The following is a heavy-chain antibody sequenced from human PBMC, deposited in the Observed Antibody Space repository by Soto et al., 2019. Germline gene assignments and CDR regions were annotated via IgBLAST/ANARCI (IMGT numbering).Heavy chain of an antibody. J-gene: IGHJ6*02. CDR3: ARIKQLGRYYYYGMDV. V-gene: IGHV5-10-1*01. CDR2: IDPSDSYT. D-gene: IGHD6-6*01. Sequence: PGESLKISCKGSGYSFTSYWISWVRQMPGKGLEWMGRIDPSDSYTNYSPSFQGHVTISADQSISTAYLQWSSLKASDTAMYYCARIKQLGRYYYYGMDVWGQGTTVTVSS. CDR1: GYSFTSYW.